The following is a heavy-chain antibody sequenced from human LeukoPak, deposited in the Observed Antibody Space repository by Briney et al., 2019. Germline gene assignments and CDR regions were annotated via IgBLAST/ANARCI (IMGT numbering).Heavy chain of an antibody. V-gene: IGHV5-51*01. CDR3: ASSLYSGSYHNDY. CDR1: GYTFTNYW. Sequence: GESLKISCKGSGYTFTNYWIGWVRQMPGKGLEWMGIIYPGDSDTRYSPSFQGQVSISADKSISTAYLQWSSLKASDTAMYYCASSLYSGSYHNDYWGQGTLVTVSS. CDR2: IYPGDSDT. J-gene: IGHJ4*02. D-gene: IGHD1-26*01.